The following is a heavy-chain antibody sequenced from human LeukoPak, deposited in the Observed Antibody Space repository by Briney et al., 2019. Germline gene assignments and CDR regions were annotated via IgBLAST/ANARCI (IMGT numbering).Heavy chain of an antibody. V-gene: IGHV1-46*01. CDR1: GYTFTGYY. Sequence: ASVKVSCKASGYTFTGYYMHWVRQAPGQGLEWMGIINPSGGSTSYAQKFQGRVTMTRDTSTSTVYMELSSLRSEDTAVYYCARERGGSDFWRYVFDYWGQGTLVTVSS. CDR3: ARERGGSDFWRYVFDY. J-gene: IGHJ4*02. CDR2: INPSGGST. D-gene: IGHD3-3*01.